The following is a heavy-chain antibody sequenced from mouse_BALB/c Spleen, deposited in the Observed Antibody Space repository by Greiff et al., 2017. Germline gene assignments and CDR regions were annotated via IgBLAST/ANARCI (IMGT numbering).Heavy chain of an antibody. Sequence: VKLVESGPGLVAPSQSLSITCTVSGFSLTGYGVNWVRQPPGKGLEWLGMIWGDGSTDYNSALKSRLSISKDNSKSQVFLKMNSLQTDDTARYYCATPSTMITTRWHYYAMDYWGQGTSVTVSS. D-gene: IGHD2-4*01. V-gene: IGHV2-6-7*01. CDR3: ATPSTMITTRWHYYAMDY. J-gene: IGHJ4*01. CDR1: GFSLTGYG. CDR2: IWGDGST.